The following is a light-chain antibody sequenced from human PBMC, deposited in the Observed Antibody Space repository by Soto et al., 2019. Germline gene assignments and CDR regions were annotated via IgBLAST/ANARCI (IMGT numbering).Light chain of an antibody. J-gene: IGKJ1*01. V-gene: IGKV3-20*01. Sequence: EVVLTQSPGIMYLSPGERATLSCRASQTVGRSYLAWYQQKPGQAPRLLIFGTSTRATGIPDRFSGGGSGTVFTLTISRLDPEDFAVYYCQQYDSTPPWTFGQGTRVEVK. CDR2: GTS. CDR1: QTVGRSY. CDR3: QQYDSTPPWT.